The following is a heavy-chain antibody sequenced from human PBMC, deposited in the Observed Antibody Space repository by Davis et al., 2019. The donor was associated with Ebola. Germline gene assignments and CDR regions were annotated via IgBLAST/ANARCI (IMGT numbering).Heavy chain of an antibody. CDR2: LNHSGST. CDR1: GGSFSGYY. Sequence: PSETLSLTCAVYGGSFSGYYWSWIRQPPGKGLEWIGELNHSGSTYYNPSLKSRVTISVDRSKNQFSLKLTSVTAADTAVYYCARGRTNFDYWGQGTLVTVSS. V-gene: IGHV4-34*01. J-gene: IGHJ4*02. CDR3: ARGRTNFDY.